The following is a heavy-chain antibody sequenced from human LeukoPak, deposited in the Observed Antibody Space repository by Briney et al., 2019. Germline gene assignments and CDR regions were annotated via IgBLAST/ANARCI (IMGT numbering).Heavy chain of an antibody. J-gene: IGHJ4*02. Sequence: SETLSLTCTVSGGGSISNYYWSWFRQPPGKGLEWIGYIYNSGTTYYNPSLRSRVTLSVDTSKNQFSLRLNSVAAADTAVYYCARKRYDDPYFFDYWGQGTLVTVSS. V-gene: IGHV4-30-4*01. CDR2: IYNSGTT. CDR3: ARKRYDDPYFFDY. CDR1: GGGSISNYY. D-gene: IGHD3-22*01.